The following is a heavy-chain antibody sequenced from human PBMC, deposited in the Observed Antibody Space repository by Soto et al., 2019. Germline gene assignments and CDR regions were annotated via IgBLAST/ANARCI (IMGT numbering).Heavy chain of an antibody. CDR1: GFTFSSYE. V-gene: IGHV3-48*03. J-gene: IGHJ3*02. D-gene: IGHD6-13*01. CDR3: ATSTLVTPGGAFDI. CDR2: ISSSGSTI. Sequence: PGGSLRLSCAASGFTFSSYEMNWVRQAPGKGLEWVSYISSSGSTIYYADSVKGRFTISRDNAKNSLYLQMNSLRAEDTDVYYCATSTLVTPGGAFDIWGQGTMVTVSS.